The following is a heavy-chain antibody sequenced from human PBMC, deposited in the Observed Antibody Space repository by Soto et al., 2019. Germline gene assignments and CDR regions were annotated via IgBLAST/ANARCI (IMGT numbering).Heavy chain of an antibody. D-gene: IGHD1-26*01. CDR2: IYAGDSDT. V-gene: IGHV5-51*01. J-gene: IGHJ4*02. CDR1: EYSFASYW. Sequence: GESLKISCKGSEYSFASYWIAWVRQMPGKGLEWMGIIYAGDSDTKYSPSFQGQATISADKSISTAYVQWSSLQASDTAMYYCARLVGATTDYFDYWGQGTLVTVSS. CDR3: ARLVGATTDYFDY.